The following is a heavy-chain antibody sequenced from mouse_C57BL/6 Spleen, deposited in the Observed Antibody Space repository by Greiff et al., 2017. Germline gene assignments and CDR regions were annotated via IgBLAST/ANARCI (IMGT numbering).Heavy chain of an antibody. CDR1: GYAFTNYL. CDR2: INPGSGGT. J-gene: IGHJ2*01. Sequence: QVHVKQSGAELVRPGTSVKVSCKASGYAFTNYLIEWVKQRPGQGLEWIGVINPGSGGTNYNEKFKGKATLTADKSSSTAYMQLSSLTSEDSAVYFCARRDYDYDFFDYWGQGTTLTVSS. V-gene: IGHV1-54*01. D-gene: IGHD2-4*01. CDR3: ARRDYDYDFFDY.